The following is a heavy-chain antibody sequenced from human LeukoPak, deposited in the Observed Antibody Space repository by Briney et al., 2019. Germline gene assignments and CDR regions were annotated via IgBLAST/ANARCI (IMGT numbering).Heavy chain of an antibody. CDR1: GGSISSYY. J-gene: IGHJ6*02. CDR3: ARGVTVAYYYYGMDV. D-gene: IGHD4-23*01. CDR2: IYYSGST. Sequence: NPSETLSLTCTVSGGSISSYYWSWIRQPPGKGLEWIAYIYYSGSTNYNPSLKSRVTISVDKSKNQFSLKLSSVTAADTAVYYCARGVTVAYYYYGMDVWGQGTTVTVSS. V-gene: IGHV4-59*12.